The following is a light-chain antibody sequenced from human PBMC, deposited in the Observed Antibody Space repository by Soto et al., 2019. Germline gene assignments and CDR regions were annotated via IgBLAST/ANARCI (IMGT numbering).Light chain of an antibody. CDR3: QQYDNLRYT. Sequence: DIQMTQSPSSLSASVGDRVTITCQASQDISNYLNWYQQKPGKAPKLLNYDASNLETGVPSRFSGSGSGTDFTFTISSLQPEDIETYYWQQYDNLRYTFGQGTKLEIK. V-gene: IGKV1-33*01. CDR2: DAS. J-gene: IGKJ2*01. CDR1: QDISNY.